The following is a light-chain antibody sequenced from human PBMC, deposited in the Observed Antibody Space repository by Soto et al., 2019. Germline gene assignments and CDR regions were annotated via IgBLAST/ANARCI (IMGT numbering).Light chain of an antibody. CDR1: SSDVGGYKF. Sequence: QSVLAQPASVSASPGQSITISCTGTSSDVGGYKFVSWYQHHPGKAPKLMIYEVNNRPSGVSNRFSGSKSGNTASLTISGLQPEDEADYYCLSYTSANTRVFGGGTPRPS. CDR3: LSYTSANTRV. V-gene: IGLV2-14*01. CDR2: EVN. J-gene: IGLJ3*02.